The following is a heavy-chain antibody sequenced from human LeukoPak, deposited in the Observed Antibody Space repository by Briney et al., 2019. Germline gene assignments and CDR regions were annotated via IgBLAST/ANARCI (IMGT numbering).Heavy chain of an antibody. CDR1: GFTFTNYA. Sequence: GGSLRLSCAASGFTFTNYAMSWVRQAPGKGLEWVSTISDSGSSTYYADSVKGRFTISRDDYKNTLYLQMDSLRAEDTAIYYCAKVPYSDYGSGRPPFMDVWGQGTTVAVSS. CDR2: ISDSGSST. J-gene: IGHJ6*02. D-gene: IGHD3-10*01. CDR3: AKVPYSDYGSGRPPFMDV. V-gene: IGHV3-23*01.